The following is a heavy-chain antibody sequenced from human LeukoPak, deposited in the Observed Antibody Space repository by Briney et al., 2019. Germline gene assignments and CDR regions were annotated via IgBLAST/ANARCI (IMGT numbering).Heavy chain of an antibody. J-gene: IGHJ2*01. D-gene: IGHD3-3*01. CDR1: GDSISSSSYY. Sequence: SETLSLTCTVSGDSISSSSYYWGWIRQPPGKGLGWIGNIYYSGSTYYNPSLKSRVTISVDTSKSQFSLRLSSVTAADTAVYYCAKRFSTRYWYSDLWGRGTLVTVSS. V-gene: IGHV4-39*01. CDR3: AKRFSTRYWYSDL. CDR2: IYYSGST.